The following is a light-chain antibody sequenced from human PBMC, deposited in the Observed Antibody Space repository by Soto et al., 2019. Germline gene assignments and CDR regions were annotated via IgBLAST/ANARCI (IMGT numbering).Light chain of an antibody. CDR1: QGISNH. V-gene: IGKV1-27*01. J-gene: IGKJ5*01. Sequence: DIQMTQSPSSLSASVGDRVTITCRASQGISNHLAWYQQKPGKLPKLLIYAASILQSGVPSRFSGSGSGTDFTLTISSLEPEDFAVYYCQQRSNWPPITFGQGTRLEIK. CDR2: AAS. CDR3: QQRSNWPPIT.